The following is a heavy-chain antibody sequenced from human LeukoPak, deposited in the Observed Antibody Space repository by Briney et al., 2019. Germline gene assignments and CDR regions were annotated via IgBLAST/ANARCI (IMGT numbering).Heavy chain of an antibody. CDR3: TSPLKYDSSGYFGGYDGFDI. CDR2: IRSKGNSYAT. D-gene: IGHD3-22*01. CDR1: GFTFSGSA. V-gene: IGHV3-73*01. Sequence: AGGPLRLSCAASGFTFSGSAMHWVRQASGKGLEWGGHIRSKGNSYATAYAASVKGRFTISGDDSKNTAYLQMNSLKTEDTAVYYCTSPLKYDSSGYFGGYDGFDIWGQGTMVTVSS. J-gene: IGHJ3*02.